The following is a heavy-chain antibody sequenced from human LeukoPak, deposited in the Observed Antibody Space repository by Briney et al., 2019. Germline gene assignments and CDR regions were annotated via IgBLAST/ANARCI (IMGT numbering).Heavy chain of an antibody. J-gene: IGHJ4*02. CDR2: LYSDGST. CDR3: ARAAYDSSGYTANHDF. D-gene: IGHD3-22*01. V-gene: IGHV3-53*01. CDR1: GFTVSRNY. Sequence: PGGSLRLSCAAPGFTVSRNYMSWVRQAPGKGLEWVSVLYSDGSTYYADSVKGRFTISRDNSKNTLYLQMNSLRAEDTAVYYCARAAYDSSGYTANHDFWGQGTLVTVSS.